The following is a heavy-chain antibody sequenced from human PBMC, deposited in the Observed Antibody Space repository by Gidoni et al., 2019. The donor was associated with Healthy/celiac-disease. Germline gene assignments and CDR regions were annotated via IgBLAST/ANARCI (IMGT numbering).Heavy chain of an antibody. CDR2: INHSGST. J-gene: IGHJ4*02. Sequence: QVQLQQWGAGLLTPSETLSLTCAVYGGSFSGYYWSWIRQPPGKGLEWIGEINHSGSTNYNPSLKSRVTISVDTSKNQFSLKLSSVTAADTAVYYCARVYCSSTSCYSYFDYWGQGTLVTVSS. V-gene: IGHV4-34*01. D-gene: IGHD2-2*02. CDR1: GGSFSGYY. CDR3: ARVYCSSTSCYSYFDY.